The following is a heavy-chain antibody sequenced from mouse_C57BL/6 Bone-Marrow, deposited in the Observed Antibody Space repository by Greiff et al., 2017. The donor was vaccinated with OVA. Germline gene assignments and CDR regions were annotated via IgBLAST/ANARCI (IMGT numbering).Heavy chain of an antibody. D-gene: IGHD1-1*01. CDR1: GYTFTSYW. J-gene: IGHJ4*01. V-gene: IGHV1-61*01. CDR2: IYPSDSET. CDR3: ARSPDYGSSYDYAMDY. Sequence: VQLQQPGAELVRPGSSVKLSCKASGYTFTSYWMDWVKQRPGQGLEWIGNIYPSDSETHCNQKFKDKATLTVYKSSSTAYMQLSSLTSEVSAVYYCARSPDYGSSYDYAMDYWGQGTSVTVSS.